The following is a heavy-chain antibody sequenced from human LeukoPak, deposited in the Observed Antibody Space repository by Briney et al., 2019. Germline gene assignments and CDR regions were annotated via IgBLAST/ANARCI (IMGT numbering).Heavy chain of an antibody. J-gene: IGHJ4*02. Sequence: GASVKVSCKASGGTFSSYAISWVRQAPEQGLEWMGRITPIFGTANYAQKFQGRVTITTDESTSTAYMELSSLRSEDTAVYYCARDVPDTAMGTFDYWGQGTLVTVSS. CDR3: ARDVPDTAMGTFDY. V-gene: IGHV1-69*05. CDR1: GGTFSSYA. CDR2: ITPIFGTA. D-gene: IGHD5-18*01.